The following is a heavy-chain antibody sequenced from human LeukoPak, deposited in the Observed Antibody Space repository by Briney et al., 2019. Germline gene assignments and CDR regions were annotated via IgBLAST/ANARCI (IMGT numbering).Heavy chain of an antibody. Sequence: ASVKVSCKASGYTFTGYYMHWVRQAPGQGLEWMGWINPNSGGTNYAQKFQGRVTMTRDTSISTAYMELSRLRSDDTAVYYCARHAPELNYYDSSGYSAKGGNWFDPWGQGTLVTVSS. J-gene: IGHJ5*02. V-gene: IGHV1-2*02. D-gene: IGHD3-22*01. CDR2: INPNSGGT. CDR3: ARHAPELNYYDSSGYSAKGGNWFDP. CDR1: GYTFTGYY.